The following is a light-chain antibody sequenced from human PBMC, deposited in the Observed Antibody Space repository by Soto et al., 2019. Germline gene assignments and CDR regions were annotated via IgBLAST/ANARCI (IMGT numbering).Light chain of an antibody. Sequence: QSVLTQPPSASGTPGQRVTISCSGSSSNIGTNYVYWYQQLPGTGPKLLIYENNQRPSGVPDRFFGSKSGASASLAISGLRSEDEADYYCGAWDASLNGPVFGGGTKLTVL. CDR3: GAWDASLNGPV. V-gene: IGLV1-47*01. J-gene: IGLJ3*02. CDR2: ENN. CDR1: SSNIGTNY.